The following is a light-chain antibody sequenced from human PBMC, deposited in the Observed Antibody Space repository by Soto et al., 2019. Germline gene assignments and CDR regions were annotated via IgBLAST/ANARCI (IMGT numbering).Light chain of an antibody. CDR3: QQYGSSPWT. CDR2: DAS. V-gene: IGKV3-20*01. CDR1: QSVSSY. J-gene: IGKJ1*01. Sequence: IVMTQSPATLSVSPGERATLSCRASQSVSSYLAWYQQKPGQAPRLLIYDASNRATGIPARFSGSGSGTDFTLTISRLEPEDFAVYYCQQYGSSPWTFGQGTKVDI.